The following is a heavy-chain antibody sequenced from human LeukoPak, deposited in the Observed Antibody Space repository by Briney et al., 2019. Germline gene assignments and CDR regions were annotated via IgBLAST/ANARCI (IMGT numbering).Heavy chain of an antibody. D-gene: IGHD3-22*01. Sequence: GSVKVSCKASGYTFTGYYMHWVRQAPGQGLEWMGWINPNSGGTNYAQKFQGRVTMTRDTSISTAYMELSRLRSDDTAVYYCARVLGYYYDSVWLDPWGQGTLVTVSS. CDR3: ARVLGYYYDSVWLDP. J-gene: IGHJ5*02. CDR1: GYTFTGYY. V-gene: IGHV1-2*02. CDR2: INPNSGGT.